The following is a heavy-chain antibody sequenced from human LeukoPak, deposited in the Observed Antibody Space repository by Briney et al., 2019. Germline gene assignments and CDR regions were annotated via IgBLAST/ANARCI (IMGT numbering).Heavy chain of an antibody. Sequence: PGGSLRLSCAASGFTVSSNYMSWVRQAPGKGLEWVSVIYSGGSTYYADSVKGRFTISRDNSKNTLYLQMNSLRAEDTAVYYCARVPAYCGGDCYFDYWGQGTLVTVSS. CDR3: ARVPAYCGGDCYFDY. J-gene: IGHJ4*02. V-gene: IGHV3-53*01. CDR1: GFTVSSNY. D-gene: IGHD2-21*02. CDR2: IYSGGST.